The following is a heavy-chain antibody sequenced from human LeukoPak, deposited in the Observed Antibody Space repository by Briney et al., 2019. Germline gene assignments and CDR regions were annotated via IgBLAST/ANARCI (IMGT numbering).Heavy chain of an antibody. J-gene: IGHJ4*02. V-gene: IGHV3-66*01. CDR3: AKDRGSGWRRLEYYFDY. CDR2: IYSGGST. CDR1: EFSVGSNY. D-gene: IGHD6-19*01. Sequence: PGGSLRLSCAASEFSVGSNYMTWVRQAPGKGLEWVSLIYSGGSTYYADSVKGRFTISRDNSKNTLYLQMNSLRAEDTAVYYCAKDRGSGWRRLEYYFDYWGQGTLVTVSS.